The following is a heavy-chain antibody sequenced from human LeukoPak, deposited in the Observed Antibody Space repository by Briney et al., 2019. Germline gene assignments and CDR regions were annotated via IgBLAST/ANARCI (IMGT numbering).Heavy chain of an antibody. CDR1: GFTFIDYT. Sequence: GGSLRLSCAASGFTFIDYTMHWVRQAPGKGLEWVSIIYSGGSTYYADSVKGRFTISRDNSKNTLYLQMNSLRAEDTAVYYCAATGAARGGYWGQGTLVTVSS. CDR3: AATGAARGGY. J-gene: IGHJ4*02. CDR2: IYSGGST. V-gene: IGHV3-66*01. D-gene: IGHD2-8*02.